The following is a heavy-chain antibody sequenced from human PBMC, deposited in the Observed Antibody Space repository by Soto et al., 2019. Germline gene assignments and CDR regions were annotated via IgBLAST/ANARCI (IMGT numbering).Heavy chain of an antibody. CDR3: AREPYMGAKGAFDI. D-gene: IGHD1-26*01. Sequence: PGGSLRLSCASSGFTFSSYGMHLVRQAPGKGLEWVAVIWYDGSNKYYADSVKGRFTISRDNSKNTLYLQMNSLRAEDTAVYYCAREPYMGAKGAFDIWGQGTMVTVSS. CDR2: IWYDGSNK. V-gene: IGHV3-33*01. J-gene: IGHJ3*02. CDR1: GFTFSSYG.